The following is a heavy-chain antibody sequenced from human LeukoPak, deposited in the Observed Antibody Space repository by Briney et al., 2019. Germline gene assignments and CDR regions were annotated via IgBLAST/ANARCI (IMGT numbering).Heavy chain of an antibody. D-gene: IGHD3-16*01. Sequence: GGSLRLSCAASGLTFRSYAMSWFRQAPGKGLEWLSSIGGSGGSTYHADSVKGRFTISRDNSKSTLYLHMNSLRPEDTAVYYCAKDLFRGVMRCFAPWGQGTLVTVSP. CDR1: GLTFRSYA. J-gene: IGHJ5*02. CDR3: AKDLFRGVMRCFAP. CDR2: IGGSGGST. V-gene: IGHV3-23*01.